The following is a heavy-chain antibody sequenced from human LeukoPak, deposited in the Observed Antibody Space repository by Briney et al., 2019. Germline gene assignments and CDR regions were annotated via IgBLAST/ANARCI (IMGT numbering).Heavy chain of an antibody. V-gene: IGHV3-23*01. CDR2: ISSNGDT. D-gene: IGHD4/OR15-4a*01. CDR1: GFTLSSYA. CDR3: AKASWGANADAVL. J-gene: IGHJ4*02. Sequence: PGGSLTLSCAASGFTLSSYAVIWVREATARGVEWVSSISSNGDTFADSVKGRFILSRDDSRNTLYLQLNKLRVEDTAVYYCAKASWGANADAVLWGQGTVVTVSS.